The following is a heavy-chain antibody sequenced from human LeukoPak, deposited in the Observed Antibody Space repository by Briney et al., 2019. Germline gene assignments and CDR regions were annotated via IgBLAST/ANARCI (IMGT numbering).Heavy chain of an antibody. D-gene: IGHD3-22*01. Sequence: GGSLRLSCAASGFTFSSYAMHCVREAPGKGLEWVADISYDGSNKYYADSVKGRFTISRDNSKNTLYLQMNSLRAEDTAVYYCAREFPPNYNPLYYCDSSGYPDSWGQGTLVTVSS. V-gene: IGHV3-30-3*01. CDR2: ISYDGSNK. CDR1: GFTFSSYA. J-gene: IGHJ4*02. CDR3: AREFPPNYNPLYYCDSSGYPDS.